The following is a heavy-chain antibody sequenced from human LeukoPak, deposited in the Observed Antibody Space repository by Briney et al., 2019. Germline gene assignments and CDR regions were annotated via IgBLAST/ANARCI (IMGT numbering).Heavy chain of an antibody. Sequence: ASVKVSCKASGYTFTSYYMHWVRQAPGQGLEWMGVINPSGGSTSYAQKFQGRVTMTRDMSTSTVYMELSRLRSDDTAVYYCARRYGRDYVSYYYYMDVWGKGTTVTVSS. CDR2: INPSGGST. CDR1: GYTFTSYY. D-gene: IGHD4-17*01. J-gene: IGHJ6*03. V-gene: IGHV1-46*01. CDR3: ARRYGRDYVSYYYYMDV.